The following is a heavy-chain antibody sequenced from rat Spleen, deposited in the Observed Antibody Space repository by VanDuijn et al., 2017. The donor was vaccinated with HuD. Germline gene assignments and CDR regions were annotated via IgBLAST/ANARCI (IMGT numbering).Heavy chain of an antibody. CDR2: IWTAGST. Sequence: QVQLKESGPGLVQPSQTLSLTCTVSGFSLTSYNVHWIRQPTGKGLEWMGVIWTAGSTDYNSALKSRLSISRDTSKSQVFLKMNSLQTEDTATYYCAREARVAYFDYWGQGVMVTVSS. J-gene: IGHJ2*01. CDR3: AREARVAYFDY. V-gene: IGHV2-30*01. CDR1: GFSLTSYN.